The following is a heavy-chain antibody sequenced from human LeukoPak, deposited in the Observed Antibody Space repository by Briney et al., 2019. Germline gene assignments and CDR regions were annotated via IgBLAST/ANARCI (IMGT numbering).Heavy chain of an antibody. Sequence: GGSLRLSCAASGFTFSNYAMSWVRQAPGKGLGWVSTISGSDTDTYYADSVKGRFTISRDNSKNTLYLQMNSLRAEDTAVYYCARVGSGWEFDHWGQGTLVTVSS. J-gene: IGHJ4*02. CDR1: GFTFSNYA. V-gene: IGHV3-23*01. CDR3: ARVGSGWEFDH. CDR2: ISGSDTDT. D-gene: IGHD6-19*01.